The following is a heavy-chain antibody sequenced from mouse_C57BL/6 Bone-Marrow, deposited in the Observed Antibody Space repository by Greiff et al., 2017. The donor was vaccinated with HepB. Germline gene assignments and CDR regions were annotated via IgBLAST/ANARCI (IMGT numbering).Heavy chain of an antibody. J-gene: IGHJ4*01. V-gene: IGHV1-4*01. D-gene: IGHD3-2*02. Sequence: QVQLQQSGAELARPGASVKMSCKASGYTFTSYTMHWVKQRPGQGLEWIGYINTSSGYIKYNQKFKDKATLTADKSDSTAYMQLSSLKSEDSAVYYCARLSSGYGAMDYWGQGTSVTVSS. CDR2: INTSSGYI. CDR3: ARLSSGYGAMDY. CDR1: GYTFTSYT.